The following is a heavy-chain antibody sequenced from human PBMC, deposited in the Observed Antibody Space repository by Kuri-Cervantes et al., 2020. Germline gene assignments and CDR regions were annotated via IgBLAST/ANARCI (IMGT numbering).Heavy chain of an antibody. V-gene: IGHV3-74*01. Sequence: GESLKISCAASGFTFSSYWMHWVRQAPGKGLVWVSRINSDGSSTSYADSVKGRFTIPRDNAKNTLYLQMNSLRAEDTAVYYCAHGGNFDYWGQGTLVTVSS. CDR2: INSDGSST. CDR1: GFTFSSYW. J-gene: IGHJ4*02. D-gene: IGHD2-15*01. CDR3: AHGGNFDY.